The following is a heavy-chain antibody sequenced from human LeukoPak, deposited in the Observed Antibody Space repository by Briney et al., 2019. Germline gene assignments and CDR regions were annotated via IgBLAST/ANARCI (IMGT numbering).Heavy chain of an antibody. CDR2: MNPNSGNT. J-gene: IGHJ4*02. D-gene: IGHD6-13*01. CDR1: GYTFTSYD. CDR3: ARDSIAAAVHARFLDY. Sequence: GSVKVSCKASGYTFTSYDINWVRQATGQGLEWMGWMNPNSGNTGYAQKFQGRVTMTRNTSISTAYMELSSLRSEDTAVYYCARDSIAAAVHARFLDYWGQGTLVTVSS. V-gene: IGHV1-8*01.